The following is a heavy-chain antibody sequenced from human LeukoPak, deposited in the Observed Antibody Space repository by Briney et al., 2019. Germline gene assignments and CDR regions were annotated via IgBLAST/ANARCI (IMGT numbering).Heavy chain of an antibody. CDR2: SYYSGIT. V-gene: IGHV4-39*07. Sequence: SGTLSLSCTVSGGSISSSSYYWGWIRQPPGKGREWIGSSYYSGITYYNPSLKSRVTISVDPSKNQLSLKLSSVTAADTAVYYCARDYDILTGYSNWFDPWGQGPLVTVSS. D-gene: IGHD3-9*01. CDR1: GGSISSSSYY. CDR3: ARDYDILTGYSNWFDP. J-gene: IGHJ5*02.